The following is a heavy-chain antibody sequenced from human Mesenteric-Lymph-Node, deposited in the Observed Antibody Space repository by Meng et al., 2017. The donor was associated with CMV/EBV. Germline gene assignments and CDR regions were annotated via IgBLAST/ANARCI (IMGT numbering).Heavy chain of an antibody. CDR1: GYTFTSYY. D-gene: IGHD2-2*02. CDR3: ARDRVPCRSSSCFTSYYYLNYGMAV. Sequence: ASVKVSCKASGYTFTSYYMHWVRQAPGQGLEWMGIINPSGGSTSYAQKFQGRVTMTTDTSTNTAYMELRSLRSDDTAVYYCARDRVPCRSSSCFTSYYYLNYGMAVWGQGTTVTVSS. V-gene: IGHV1-46*01. CDR2: INPSGGST. J-gene: IGHJ6*02.